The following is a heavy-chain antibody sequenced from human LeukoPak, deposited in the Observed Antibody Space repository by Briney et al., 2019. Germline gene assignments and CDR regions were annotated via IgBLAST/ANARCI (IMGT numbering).Heavy chain of an antibody. CDR2: ITYDGYYI. CDR3: ARDLSPVVRASPMGY. J-gene: IGHJ4*02. CDR1: GFTFTNYG. Sequence: GTSLRLSCAASGFTFTNYGMHWVRQAPGKGLEWVALITYDGYYIYYSDSVKGRFTISSDTSKNTLYLQMNSLRAEDTAVYYCARDLSPVVRASPMGYWGQGTPVTVSS. V-gene: IGHV3-30*03. D-gene: IGHD3-10*01.